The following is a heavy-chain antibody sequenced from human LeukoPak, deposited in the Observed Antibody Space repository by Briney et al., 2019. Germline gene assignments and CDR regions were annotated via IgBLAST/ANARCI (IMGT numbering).Heavy chain of an antibody. Sequence: ASVKVSCKASGYTFSGSYIHWVRQAPGQGLEWLGRINPDSGDTNYAQNLHGRVTMTRDTSITTAYMELNSLTSDDTAVYFCARSAEHCNNGVCFTDYYMDVWGKGTTVTVSS. CDR3: ARSAEHCNNGVCFTDYYMDV. CDR1: GYTFSGSY. J-gene: IGHJ6*03. V-gene: IGHV1-2*06. CDR2: INPDSGDT. D-gene: IGHD2-8*01.